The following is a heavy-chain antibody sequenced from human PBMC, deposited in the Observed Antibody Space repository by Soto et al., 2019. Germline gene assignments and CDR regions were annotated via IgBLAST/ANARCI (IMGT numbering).Heavy chain of an antibody. V-gene: IGHV1-18*01. J-gene: IGHJ4*02. CDR1: GYTFTSYG. CDR3: ARDNYDFWSGYYTGMGY. Sequence: ASVKVSCKASGYTFTSYGISWVRQAPGQGLEWMGWISAGNGNTKYSQKFQGRVTITRDTSASTAYMELSSLRSEDTAVYYCARDNYDFWSGYYTGMGYWGQGTLVNVSS. D-gene: IGHD3-3*01. CDR2: ISAGNGNT.